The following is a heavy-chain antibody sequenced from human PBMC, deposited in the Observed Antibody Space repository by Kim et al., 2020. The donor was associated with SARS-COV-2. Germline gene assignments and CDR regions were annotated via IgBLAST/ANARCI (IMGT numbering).Heavy chain of an antibody. V-gene: IGHV4-61*02. CDR2: IYTSGST. J-gene: IGHJ6*02. CDR3: AREGYSYGYGYYYYYGMDV. CDR1: GGSISSGSYY. Sequence: SETLSLTCTVSGGSISSGSYYWSWIRQPAGKGLEWIGRIYTSGSTNYNPSLKSRVTISVDTSKNQFSLKLSSVTAADTAVYYCAREGYSYGYGYYYYYGMDVWGQGTTVTVSS. D-gene: IGHD5-18*01.